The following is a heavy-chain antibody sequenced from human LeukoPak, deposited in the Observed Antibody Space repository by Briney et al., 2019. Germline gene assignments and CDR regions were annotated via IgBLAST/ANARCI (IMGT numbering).Heavy chain of an antibody. CDR3: ASYYGYSYGSFDY. CDR1: GGSISSGDYY. D-gene: IGHD5-18*01. Sequence: SETLSLTCTVSGGSISSGDYYWSWIRQPPGKGLEWIGYIYYSGSTYYNPSLKSRVTISVDTSKNQFSLKLSSVTAADTAVYYCASYYGYSYGSFDYWGQGTLVTVSP. J-gene: IGHJ4*02. CDR2: IYYSGST. V-gene: IGHV4-30-4*08.